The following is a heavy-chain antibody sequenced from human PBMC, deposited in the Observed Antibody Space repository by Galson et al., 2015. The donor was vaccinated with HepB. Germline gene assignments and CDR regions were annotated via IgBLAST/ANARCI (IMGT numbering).Heavy chain of an antibody. CDR2: ISANSGRT. CDR1: GYTFASNG. J-gene: IGHJ4*02. D-gene: IGHD2-15*01. Sequence: SVKVSYKAAGYTFASNGISCVGQAPGRGLEWVGVISANSGRTTYAWRLLGRLTLTTDTSTSTGYMELRSLRSDDPAIYYCARDRSHSLDFWGQGTLVTVSS. V-gene: IGHV1-18*04. CDR3: ARDRSHSLDF.